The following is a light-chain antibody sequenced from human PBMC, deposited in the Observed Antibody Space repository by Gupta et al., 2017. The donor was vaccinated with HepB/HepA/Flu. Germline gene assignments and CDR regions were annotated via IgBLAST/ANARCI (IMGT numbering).Light chain of an antibody. V-gene: IGLV1-40*01. CDR3: QSYDSTLSIYV. J-gene: IGLJ1*01. Sequence: QSVLTQPPSVSGAPGQRVTISCTGSGSNLGAGYATHWYQQIPGTAPRLLIYDKNKRPAGVPDRFSGSKSGTSASLAISGLLAEDEGDYYCQSYDSTLSIYVFGTGTKVTVL. CDR1: GSNLGAGYA. CDR2: DKN.